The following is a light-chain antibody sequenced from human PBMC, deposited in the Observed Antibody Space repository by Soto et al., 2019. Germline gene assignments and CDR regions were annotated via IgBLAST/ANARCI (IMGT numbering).Light chain of an antibody. J-gene: IGLJ6*01. Sequence: QSVLTQPASVSGSPGQSITVSCTGTNTDVGGYSYVSWYQHRPGKAPRLMIYEVRNRLSGVSNRFSGSKSGNTASLTISGLQSEDEADYYCTSYTPTGALVFGSGTQLTVL. CDR2: EVR. CDR3: TSYTPTGALV. V-gene: IGLV2-14*01. CDR1: NTDVGGYSY.